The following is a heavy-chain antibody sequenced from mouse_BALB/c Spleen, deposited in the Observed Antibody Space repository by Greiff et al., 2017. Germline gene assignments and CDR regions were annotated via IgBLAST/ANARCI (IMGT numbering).Heavy chain of an antibody. J-gene: IGHJ3*01. D-gene: IGHD2-4*01. CDR3: NGYDYVWFAY. V-gene: IGHV14-4*02. CDR1: GFNIKDYY. Sequence: EVQLQQSGAELVRSGASVKLSCTASGFNIKDYYMHWVKQRPEQGLEWIGWIDPENGDTEYAPKFQGKATMTADTSSNTAYLQLSSLTSEDTAVYYCNGYDYVWFAYWGQGTLVTVSA. CDR2: IDPENGDT.